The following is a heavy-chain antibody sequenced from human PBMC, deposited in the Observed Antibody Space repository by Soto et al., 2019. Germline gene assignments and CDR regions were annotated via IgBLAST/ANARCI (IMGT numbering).Heavy chain of an antibody. J-gene: IGHJ4*02. CDR3: ARDLSIGWIFDF. V-gene: IGHV3-48*03. CDR1: GFTFSSYE. CDR2: ISGSGDTI. Sequence: HPGGSLRLSCAASGFTFSSYEMNWVRQAPGKGLEWVSHISGSGDTIYYADSVKGRFTISRDNARNSLFLQMNSLRAEDTAVYYCARDLSIGWIFDFWGQGTLVTVSS. D-gene: IGHD6-19*01.